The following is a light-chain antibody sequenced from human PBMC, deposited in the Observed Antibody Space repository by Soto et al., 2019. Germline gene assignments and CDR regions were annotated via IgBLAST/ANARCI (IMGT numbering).Light chain of an antibody. CDR3: SSYTSSSTLYV. CDR2: EVN. V-gene: IGLV2-14*01. J-gene: IGLJ1*01. CDR1: SSDVGGYTY. Sequence: QSALTQPASVSGSPRQSITISCTGASSDVGGYTYVSWYQQHPGKAPKLMIYEVNNRPSGVSHRFSGSKSGNTASLTISGLQAEDEADYYCSSYTSSSTLYVLGTGTKVTV.